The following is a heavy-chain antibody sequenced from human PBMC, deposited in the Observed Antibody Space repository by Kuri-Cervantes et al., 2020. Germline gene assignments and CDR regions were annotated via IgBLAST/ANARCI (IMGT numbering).Heavy chain of an antibody. J-gene: IGHJ6*02. CDR2: IWYDGSNK. V-gene: IGHV3-33*01. D-gene: IGHD3-16*01. CDR3: AMGDNYGMDV. Sequence: GESLKISCAASGFTFSSYGMHWVRQAPGKGLEWVAVIWYDGSNKYYADSVKGRFPISRDNSKNTLYLQMNSLRAEDTAVYYCAMGDNYGMDVWGQGTTVTVSS. CDR1: GFTFSSYG.